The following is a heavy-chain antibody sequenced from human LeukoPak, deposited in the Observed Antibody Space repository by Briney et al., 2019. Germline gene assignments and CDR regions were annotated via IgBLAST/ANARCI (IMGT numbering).Heavy chain of an antibody. V-gene: IGHV3-48*02. J-gene: IGHJ4*02. CDR3: ARDSGLIMGALNLDY. Sequence: PGGSLRLSCAASGFTFRTYGMNWVRQGPGKGLEWVSYISSGSSTIFYADSVKGRFTISRDNAKNSLYLQMSSLRDEDTAVYYCARDSGLIMGALNLDYWGQGTLLTVSS. CDR1: GFTFRTYG. D-gene: IGHD1-26*01. CDR2: ISSGSSTI.